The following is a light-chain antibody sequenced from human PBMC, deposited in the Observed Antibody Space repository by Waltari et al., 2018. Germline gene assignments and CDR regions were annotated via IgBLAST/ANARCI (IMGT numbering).Light chain of an antibody. V-gene: IGLV2-23*02. Sequence: QSALTQPVSVSGSPGQSVTISCTGTPTNVGDYNLVSWFQPHPAQAPTLLIFYVSKRPSGVSNRFSGSKSGNTASLTISGLQTEDEADYYCCSYSTGGSWMFGGGTKLTVL. CDR1: PTNVGDYNL. J-gene: IGLJ3*02. CDR2: YVS. CDR3: CSYSTGGSWM.